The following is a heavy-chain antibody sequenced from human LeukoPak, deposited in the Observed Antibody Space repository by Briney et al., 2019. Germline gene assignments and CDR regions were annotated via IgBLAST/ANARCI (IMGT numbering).Heavy chain of an antibody. CDR1: GYTFTSYY. Sequence: ASVKVSCKASGYTFTSYYMHWVRQAPGQGLEWMGIINPSGGSTSYAQKFQGRVTMTRDTSTSTVYMELSSLRSEDTAEYYCAREGGIAAAGTMVNWFDPWGQGTLVTVSS. J-gene: IGHJ5*02. CDR3: AREGGIAAAGTMVNWFDP. D-gene: IGHD6-13*01. V-gene: IGHV1-46*01. CDR2: INPSGGST.